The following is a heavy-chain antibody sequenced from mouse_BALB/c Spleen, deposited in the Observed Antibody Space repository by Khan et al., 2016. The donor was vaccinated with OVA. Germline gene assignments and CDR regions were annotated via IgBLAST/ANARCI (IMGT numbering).Heavy chain of an antibody. CDR1: GLDLSRFL. V-gene: IGHV4-1*02. J-gene: IGHJ3*01. CDR3: ERQYRYDARDWFAY. D-gene: IGHD2-14*01. CDR2: HNPDSSTI. Sequence: EVKLLESGGGLVQPGGFLKLSCAASGLDLSRFLMSLVRPAPGKGLELIGEHNPDSSTINYKPALKDKFIISRDNAKNTPDQQLSKVRTEERALKYGERQYRYDARDWFAYWGQGTMFTV.